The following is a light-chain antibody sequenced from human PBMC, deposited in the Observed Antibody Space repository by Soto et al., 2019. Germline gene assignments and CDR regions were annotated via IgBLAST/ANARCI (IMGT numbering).Light chain of an antibody. CDR1: QSFSSKY. Sequence: EIVVTQSPGTLSLSPGERATLSCRASQSFSSKYLAWYQQKPGQAPRLLIYVASNRATDIPDRFSGSGSGTDFTLTISRLDPEDFAVYYCQQYGDSRWTFGQGTRVEIK. CDR2: VAS. CDR3: QQYGDSRWT. J-gene: IGKJ1*01. V-gene: IGKV3-20*01.